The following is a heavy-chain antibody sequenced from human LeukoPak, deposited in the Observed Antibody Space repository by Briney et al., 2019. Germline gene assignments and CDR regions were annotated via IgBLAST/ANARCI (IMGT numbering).Heavy chain of an antibody. CDR2: IYPGDSDT. V-gene: IGHV5-51*01. CDR1: GYSFTSYW. CDR3: ARHGQYYDFWSGYYWFDP. D-gene: IGHD3-3*01. J-gene: IGHJ5*02. Sequence: GESLKISCKGSGYSFTSYWIGWVRQMPGKGLEWMGIIYPGDSDTRYSPSFQGQVTISADKSISTAYLQWSSLKASDTATYYCARHGQYYDFWSGYYWFDPWGQGTLVTVSS.